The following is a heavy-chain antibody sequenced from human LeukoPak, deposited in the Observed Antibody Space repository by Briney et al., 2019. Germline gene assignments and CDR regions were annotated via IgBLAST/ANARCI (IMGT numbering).Heavy chain of an antibody. V-gene: IGHV1-46*01. Sequence: ASVKVSCKASGYTFTSYYVHWVRQAPGQGLEWMGLINPSGGSTRYAQKFQGRVTVTRDTSTSTVYMELSSLRSEDTAVYYCARVEYSSGWYLFPDYYGMDVWGQGTTVTVSS. CDR1: GYTFTSYY. CDR2: INPSGGST. J-gene: IGHJ6*02. CDR3: ARVEYSSGWYLFPDYYGMDV. D-gene: IGHD6-19*01.